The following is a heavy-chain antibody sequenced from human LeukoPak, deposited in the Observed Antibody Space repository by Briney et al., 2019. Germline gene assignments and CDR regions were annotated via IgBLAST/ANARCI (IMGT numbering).Heavy chain of an antibody. CDR2: ISSSGSTI. V-gene: IGHV3-11*04. CDR1: GFTFSDYY. CDR3: ARVVPAATGQGNWFDP. D-gene: IGHD2-2*01. J-gene: IGHJ5*02. Sequence: GGSLRLSCAASGFTFSDYYMSWIRQAPGKGLEWVSYISSSGSTIYYADSVKGRFTISRDNAKNSLYLQTNSLRAEDTAVYYCARVVPAATGQGNWFDPWGQGTLVTVSS.